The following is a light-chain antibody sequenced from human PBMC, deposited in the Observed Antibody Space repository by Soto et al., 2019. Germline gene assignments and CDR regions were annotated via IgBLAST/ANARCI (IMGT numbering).Light chain of an antibody. Sequence: EIVMTQSPATLSVSPGESATLSCRASQSVSSNLAWYQQKPDQAPRILIYGASSRATGIPARFSGSGSGTEFALTISSLQSEDFAVYYCQQYNNWPPWTFGQGTKVEIK. CDR3: QQYNNWPPWT. J-gene: IGKJ1*01. V-gene: IGKV3-15*01. CDR2: GAS. CDR1: QSVSSN.